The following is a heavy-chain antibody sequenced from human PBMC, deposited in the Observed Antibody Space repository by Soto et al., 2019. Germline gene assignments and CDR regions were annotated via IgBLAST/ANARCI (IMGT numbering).Heavy chain of an antibody. D-gene: IGHD4-17*01. CDR2: IHYSGSD. J-gene: IGHJ6*02. CDR1: GGSISSDHYH. V-gene: IGHV4-30-4*01. CDR3: VREDDGGDRDYYGLDV. Sequence: QVQLQESGPGLVRPSQTLSLTCTVSGGSISSDHYHWTWIRQTPGKGLEWIGYIHYSGSDDYNPSLQSRVTMSVDTSKNLFSLKLSSVTAAYTAVYFCVREDDGGDRDYYGLDVWGQGTTVTVSS.